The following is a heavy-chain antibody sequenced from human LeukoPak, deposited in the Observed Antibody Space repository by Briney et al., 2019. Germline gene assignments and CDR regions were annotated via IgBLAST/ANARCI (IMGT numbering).Heavy chain of an antibody. V-gene: IGHV3-23*01. J-gene: IGHJ4*02. CDR2: ISGSGGST. CDR3: AKAMYSSSYVFGAPDFDS. CDR1: GFTFSSYA. Sequence: PGGSLRLSCAASGFTFSSYAMSWVRQAPGKGLEWVSTISGSGGSTYYADSVKGRFTISRDNSKNTMYLQMNSLRADDTAVYFCAKAMYSSSYVFGAPDFDSWGQGTLVTVSS. D-gene: IGHD6-6*01.